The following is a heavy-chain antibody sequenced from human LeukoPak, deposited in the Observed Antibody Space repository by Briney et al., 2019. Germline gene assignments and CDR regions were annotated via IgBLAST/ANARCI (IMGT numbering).Heavy chain of an antibody. CDR1: GASVSSGGYY. CDR2: NYYSGST. V-gene: IGHV4-61*08. CDR3: ASRWGYCGSTTCLEYFQH. D-gene: IGHD2-2*01. Sequence: SETLSLTCTVSGASVSSGGYYWRWIRQPPGKVLEGIGYNYYSGSTNYNPSLKSRVTISVDTSKNQFSLKLSSVTAADTAVYYCASRWGYCGSTTCLEYFQHWGQGTLVTVSS. J-gene: IGHJ1*01.